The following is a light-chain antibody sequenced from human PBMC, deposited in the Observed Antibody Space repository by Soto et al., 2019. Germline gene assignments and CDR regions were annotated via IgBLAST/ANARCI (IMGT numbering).Light chain of an antibody. CDR3: QKYNRTPRT. J-gene: IGKJ1*01. CDR1: QDISGH. Sequence: DIQMTQSPSSLSASVGDRLTITCRASQDISGHLAWYQQKPGKVPKLLIYEASTLQSGVPSRFSGSGSGTDFTLTISGLQPEDVATYYCQKYNRTPRTFGQGTKVELK. CDR2: EAS. V-gene: IGKV1-27*01.